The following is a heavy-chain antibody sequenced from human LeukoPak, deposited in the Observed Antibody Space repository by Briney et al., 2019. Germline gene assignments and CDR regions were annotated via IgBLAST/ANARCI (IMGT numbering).Heavy chain of an antibody. CDR2: INTDGSST. CDR3: AKAGRYDSSGYWDY. Sequence: GGSLRLSCAASGFTFSSYWMHWVRQAPGKGLVWVSRINTDGSSTSYADSVKGRFTISRDNAKNTLYLQMNSLRAEDTAVYYCAKAGRYDSSGYWDYWGQGTLVTVSS. V-gene: IGHV3-74*01. CDR1: GFTFSSYW. J-gene: IGHJ4*02. D-gene: IGHD3-22*01.